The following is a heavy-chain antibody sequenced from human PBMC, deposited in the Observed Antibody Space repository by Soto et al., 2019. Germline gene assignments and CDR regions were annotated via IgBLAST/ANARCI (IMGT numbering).Heavy chain of an antibody. CDR2: IIPIFDTI. J-gene: IGHJ4*02. Sequence: SVKVSCKASGATFSSFAFSWVRQAPGQGLEWMGVIIPIFDTINYAQKFQGRVTITADESTRTAYMELSSLTSEDTAVYYCASPLKWSGYYIAFDFWGQGTLVTVSS. V-gene: IGHV1-69*13. CDR3: ASPLKWSGYYIAFDF. CDR1: GATFSSFA. D-gene: IGHD3-3*01.